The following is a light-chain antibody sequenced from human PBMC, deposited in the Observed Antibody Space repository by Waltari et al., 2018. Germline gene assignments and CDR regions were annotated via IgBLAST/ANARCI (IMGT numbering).Light chain of an antibody. CDR2: GAS. V-gene: IGKV1-39*01. J-gene: IGKJ2*01. CDR3: QQSHSVPYT. CDR1: QDINRN. Sequence: IQMTQSPSSLSPSVGDRIIITCRASQDINRNLNWYQKQVGKAPKLLIYGASNLQSGVPSRFSGSGSETDYTLIISSLQPEDSASYFCQQSHSVPYTFGQETKLVIK.